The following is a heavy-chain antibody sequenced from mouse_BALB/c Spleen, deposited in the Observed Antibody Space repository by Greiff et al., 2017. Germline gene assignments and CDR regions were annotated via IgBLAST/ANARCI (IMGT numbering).Heavy chain of an antibody. CDR2: INNNGGST. CDR1: GFTFSSYY. D-gene: IGHD3-1*01. CDR3: ARHERGYYFDY. J-gene: IGHJ2*01. Sequence: EVKLQESGGGLVKLGGSLKLSCAASGFTFSSYYMSWVRQTPEKRLELVAAINNNGGSTYYPDTVKGRFTISRDNAKNTLYLQMSSLKSEDTALYYCARHERGYYFDYWGQGTTLTVSS. V-gene: IGHV5-6-2*01.